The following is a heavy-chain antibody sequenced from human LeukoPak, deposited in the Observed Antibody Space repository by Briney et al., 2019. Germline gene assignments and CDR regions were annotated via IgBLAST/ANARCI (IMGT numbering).Heavy chain of an antibody. J-gene: IGHJ4*02. Sequence: AGGSLRLSCAASGFTSSDYYMNWIRQTPGKGLEWVSYISNSGSTIYHADSVKGRFTISRDNAKNSLYLHMNSLRAEDTAVYYCAGRTYGSGSYLFHYWGQGTLVTVSS. CDR2: ISNSGSTI. CDR1: GFTSSDYY. V-gene: IGHV3-11*01. CDR3: AGRTYGSGSYLFHY. D-gene: IGHD3-10*01.